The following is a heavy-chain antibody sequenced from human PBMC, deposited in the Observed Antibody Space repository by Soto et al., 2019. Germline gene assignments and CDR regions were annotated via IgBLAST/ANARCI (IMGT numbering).Heavy chain of an antibody. CDR3: ARVEDILTGYSYYYGMDV. V-gene: IGHV1-46*01. Sequence: AASVKVSCKASGYTFTSYYMHWVRQAPGQGLEWMGIINPSGGSTSYAQKFQGRVTMTRDTSTSTVYMELSSLRSEDTAVYYCARVEDILTGYSYYYGMDVWGQGTTVTVSS. CDR1: GYTFTSYY. D-gene: IGHD3-9*01. CDR2: INPSGGST. J-gene: IGHJ6*02.